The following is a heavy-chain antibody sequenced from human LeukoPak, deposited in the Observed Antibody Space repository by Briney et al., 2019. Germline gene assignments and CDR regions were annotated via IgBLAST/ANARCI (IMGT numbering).Heavy chain of an antibody. CDR3: ARDRVSYYDILTGPGGYFGY. D-gene: IGHD3-9*01. V-gene: IGHV1-2*02. CDR2: INPNSGGT. J-gene: IGHJ4*02. Sequence: ASVKVSCKASGYTFTGYYMHWVRQAPGQGLEWMGWINPNSGGTNYAQKFQGRVTMTRDTSISTAYMELSRLRSDDTAVYYCARDRVSYYDILTGPGGYFGYWGQGTLVTVSS. CDR1: GYTFTGYY.